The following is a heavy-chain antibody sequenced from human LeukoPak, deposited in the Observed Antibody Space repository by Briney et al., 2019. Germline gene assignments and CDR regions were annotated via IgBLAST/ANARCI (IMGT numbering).Heavy chain of an antibody. J-gene: IGHJ4*02. V-gene: IGHV3-21*06. CDR2: ISSSSYHI. D-gene: IGHD2-2*01. Sequence: GGSLRLSRAASGSTFTSYGMNWVRQAPGKGLEWVSSISSSSYHINYADSVRGRFTISRDNAKNSLYLQMNSLRAEDTAVYYCARAYCSSTRCDYYFDSWGQGTLVTVSS. CDR3: ARAYCSSTRCDYYFDS. CDR1: GSTFTSYG.